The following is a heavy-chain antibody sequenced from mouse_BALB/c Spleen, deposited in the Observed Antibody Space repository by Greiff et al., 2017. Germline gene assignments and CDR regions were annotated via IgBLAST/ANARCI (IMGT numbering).Heavy chain of an antibody. CDR1: GFSLTSYG. CDR3: ARLRSYYFDY. Sequence: QVQLQQSGPGLVAPSQSLSITCTVSGFSLTSYGVHWVRQPPGKGLEWLGVIWAGGSTNYNSALMSRLSISKDNSKSQVFLKMNSLQTDDTAMYYCARLRSYYFDYWGQGTTLTVSS. J-gene: IGHJ2*01. D-gene: IGHD1-1*01. V-gene: IGHV2-9*02. CDR2: IWAGGST.